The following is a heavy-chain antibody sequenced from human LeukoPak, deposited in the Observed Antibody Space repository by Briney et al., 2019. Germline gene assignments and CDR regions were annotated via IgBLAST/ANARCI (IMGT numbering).Heavy chain of an antibody. CDR2: ISAYNGNT. Sequence: ASVRVSCKASGYTFTSYGISWVRQAPGQGLEWMGWISAYNGNTNYAQKLQGRVTMTTDTSTSTAYMELRSLRSDDTAVYYCARGHRRYCSSTSCYSGEDYWGQGTLVTVSS. CDR3: ARGHRRYCSSTSCYSGEDY. V-gene: IGHV1-18*01. CDR1: GYTFTSYG. J-gene: IGHJ4*02. D-gene: IGHD2-2*02.